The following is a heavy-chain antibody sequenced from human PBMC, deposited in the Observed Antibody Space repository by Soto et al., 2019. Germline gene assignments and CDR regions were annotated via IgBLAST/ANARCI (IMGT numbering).Heavy chain of an antibody. J-gene: IGHJ4*02. CDR2: IWYDGSLT. Sequence: PGGSLRLSCAASGFTFNTYGMHWVRQAPGKGLEWVAVIWYDGSLTYYADSVKGRFTISRDNSKNTLYLQINSLRAEDTAVYYCASARGYTYGPHNYWGQGTLVTVSS. CDR1: GFTFNTYG. D-gene: IGHD5-18*01. V-gene: IGHV3-33*01. CDR3: ASARGYTYGPHNY.